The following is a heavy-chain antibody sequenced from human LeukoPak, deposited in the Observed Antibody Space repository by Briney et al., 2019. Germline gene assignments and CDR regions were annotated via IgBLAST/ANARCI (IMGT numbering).Heavy chain of an antibody. Sequence: PSETLSLTGTVSGGSISSSSYYWGWIRQPPGKGLEWIGSIYYSGSTYYNPSLKSRVTISVDTSKNQFSLKLSSVTAADTAVYYCARHDFWSGYRDYFDYWGQGTLVTVSS. J-gene: IGHJ4*02. CDR2: IYYSGST. V-gene: IGHV4-39*01. CDR1: GGSISSSSYY. CDR3: ARHDFWSGYRDYFDY. D-gene: IGHD3-3*01.